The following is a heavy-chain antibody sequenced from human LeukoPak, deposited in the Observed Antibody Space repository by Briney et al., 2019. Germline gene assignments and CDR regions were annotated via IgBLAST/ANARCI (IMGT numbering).Heavy chain of an antibody. CDR3: ARDALVGDDAFDI. D-gene: IGHD1-26*01. CDR1: GFSFSNYW. CDR2: TKPDGSEK. Sequence: GGSLRLSCAASGFSFSNYWMDWIRQAPGTGLEWVGSTKPDGSEKYYVDSVKGRFTISRDNAKNSLYLQMNGLRAEDTAVYYCARDALVGDDAFDIWGQGTMVTVSS. J-gene: IGHJ3*02. V-gene: IGHV3-7*01.